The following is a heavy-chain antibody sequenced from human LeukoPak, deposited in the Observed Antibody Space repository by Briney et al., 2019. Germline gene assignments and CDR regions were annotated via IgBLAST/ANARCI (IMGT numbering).Heavy chain of an antibody. V-gene: IGHV4-34*01. CDR1: GGSFSGYY. CDR2: INHSGST. D-gene: IGHD6-13*01. J-gene: IGHJ4*02. Sequence: SETLPLTCAVYGGSFSGYYWSWIRQPPGKGLEWIGEINHSGSTNYNPSLKSRVTISVDTSKNQFSLKLSSVTAADTAVYYCARQSRLKGYSSSWYKRPFDYWGQGTLVTVSS. CDR3: ARQSRLKGYSSSWYKRPFDY.